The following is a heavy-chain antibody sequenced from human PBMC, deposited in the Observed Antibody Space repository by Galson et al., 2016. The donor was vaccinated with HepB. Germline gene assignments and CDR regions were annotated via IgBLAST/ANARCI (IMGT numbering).Heavy chain of an antibody. Sequence: CAISGDSVSSYTGVWNWIRQSPSRGLEWLGRTYYRSKWYNHYAESVKSRITINPDTSKNQFSLHLNSVTPEDTAVYYCARDSPGNSFFDYWGQGILVTVSS. CDR1: GDSVSSYTGV. V-gene: IGHV6-1*01. CDR2: TYYRSKWYN. CDR3: ARDSPGNSFFDY. D-gene: IGHD1-1*01. J-gene: IGHJ4*02.